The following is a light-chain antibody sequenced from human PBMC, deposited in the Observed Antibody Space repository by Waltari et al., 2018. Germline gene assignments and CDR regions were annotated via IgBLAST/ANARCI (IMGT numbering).Light chain of an antibody. J-gene: IGKJ1*01. CDR3: QQYVESPAT. CDR2: QAS. CDR1: QCVRIY. V-gene: IGKV3-20*01. Sequence: EIVLTQSPGTVSLSPGDRATLSCLSSQCVRIYLAWYQQKPGQAPRLLIYQASNRATGIPDRFSASGSGTDFSLTISRLEPEDFSMYYCQQYVESPATFGQGTKVEIK.